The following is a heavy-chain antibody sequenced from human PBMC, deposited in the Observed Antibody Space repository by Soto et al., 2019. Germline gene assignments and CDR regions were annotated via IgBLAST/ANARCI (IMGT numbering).Heavy chain of an antibody. CDR3: ARLFGVDEEDYYYYGMDV. J-gene: IGHJ6*02. Sequence: QLQLQESGPGLVKPSETLSLTCTVSGGSISSSSYYWGWIRQPPGKGLEWIGSIYYSGSTYYNPSLKSRVTISVDTSQNQFSLKLSSVTAADTAVYYCARLFGVDEEDYYYYGMDVWGQGTTVTVSS. CDR1: GGSISSSSYY. D-gene: IGHD3-16*01. CDR2: IYYSGST. V-gene: IGHV4-39*01.